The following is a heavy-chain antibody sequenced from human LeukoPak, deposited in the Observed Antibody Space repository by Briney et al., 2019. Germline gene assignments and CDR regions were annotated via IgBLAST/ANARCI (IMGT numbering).Heavy chain of an antibody. CDR2: INEDGSEK. V-gene: IGHV3-7*01. Sequence: QPGGSLRLSCAASEFIFSDYWMTWVRQTRGKGLEWVANINEDGSEKYSVDSVKGRFTISRNNANNLLYLQMNSLRAEDTAVYYCARRSTVTPYDFYYMDVWGKGTTVIVSS. CDR1: EFIFSDYW. D-gene: IGHD4-17*01. CDR3: ARRSTVTPYDFYYMDV. J-gene: IGHJ6*03.